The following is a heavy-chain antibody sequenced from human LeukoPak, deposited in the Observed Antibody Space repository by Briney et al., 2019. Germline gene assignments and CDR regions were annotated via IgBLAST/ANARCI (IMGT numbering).Heavy chain of an antibody. CDR1: GYTFTSYA. V-gene: IGHV1-69*13. CDR3: AMGAINFDY. Sequence: SVKVSCKASGYTFTSYAMNWVRQAPGQGLEWMGGIIPIFGTANYAQKFQGRVTITADESTSTAYMELSSLRSEDTAVYYCAMGAINFDYWGQGTLVTVSS. CDR2: IIPIFGTA. D-gene: IGHD1-26*01. J-gene: IGHJ4*02.